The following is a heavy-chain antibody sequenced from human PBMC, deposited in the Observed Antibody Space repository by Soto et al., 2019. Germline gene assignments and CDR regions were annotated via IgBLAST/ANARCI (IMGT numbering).Heavy chain of an antibody. D-gene: IGHD5-18*01. J-gene: IGHJ4*02. Sequence: LRLSCAASGFTFSSYEMNWVRQAPGKGLEWVSYISSSGSTIYYADSVKGRFTISRDNAKNSLYLQMDSLRAEDTAVYYCARVTYSYGYTLPDYWGQGIVVTVSS. CDR1: GFTFSSYE. CDR3: ARVTYSYGYTLPDY. V-gene: IGHV3-48*03. CDR2: ISSSGSTI.